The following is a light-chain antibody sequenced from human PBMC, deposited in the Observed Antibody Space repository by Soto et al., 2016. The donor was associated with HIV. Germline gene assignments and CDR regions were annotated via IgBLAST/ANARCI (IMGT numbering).Light chain of an antibody. J-gene: IGKJ1*01. CDR1: QGIGSS. Sequence: DIQMTQSPSSVSASVGDRVSITCRASQGIGSSLAWYQHKPGKAPKVLIYAASSLQSGVPSRFSGSGSGTEFTLTISSLQPDDFATYYCQQYNSYSQTFGQGTKVEIK. CDR2: AAS. CDR3: QQYNSYSQT. V-gene: IGKV1D-16*01.